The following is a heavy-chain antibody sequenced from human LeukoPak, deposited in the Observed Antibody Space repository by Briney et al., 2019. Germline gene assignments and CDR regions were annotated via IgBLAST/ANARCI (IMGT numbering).Heavy chain of an antibody. D-gene: IGHD3-10*01. CDR1: GGSISSGGYY. CDR3: ARAATVLLWFGELSPTRFDY. Sequence: PSETLSLTCTVSGGSISSGGYYWSWIRQHPGKGLEWIGYIYYSGSTYYNPSLKSRVTISVDTSKNQFSLKLSSVTAADTAVYYCARAATVLLWFGELSPTRFDYWGQGTLVTVSS. CDR2: IYYSGST. J-gene: IGHJ4*02. V-gene: IGHV4-31*03.